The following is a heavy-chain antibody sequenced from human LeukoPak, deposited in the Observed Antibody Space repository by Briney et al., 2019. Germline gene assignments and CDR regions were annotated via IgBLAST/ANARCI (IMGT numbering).Heavy chain of an antibody. D-gene: IGHD3-10*01. CDR2: ISYSGST. J-gene: IGHJ5*02. CDR1: GGSISNYY. V-gene: IGHV4-59*01. CDR3: ARGGYYGSGNDFRFDP. Sequence: SETLSLTCTVSGGSISNYYWSWIRQPPGKGLEWIGYISYSGSTKYNPSLKSRVTMSVGSSKNQFSLKLSSVTAADTAIYYCARGGYYGSGNDFRFDPWGQGTLVTVSS.